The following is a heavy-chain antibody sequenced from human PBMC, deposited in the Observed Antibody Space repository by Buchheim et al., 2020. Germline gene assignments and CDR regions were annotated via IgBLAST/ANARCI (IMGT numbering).Heavy chain of an antibody. J-gene: IGHJ4*02. Sequence: QVQLVESGGGVVQPGRSLRLSCAASGFTFSSYGMHWVRQAPGKGLEWVAVISYDGSNKYYADSVKGRFTISRDNSKNTLYLQMNSLRAEDTAVYYCAKGRGAVSSSWYRNYFDYWGQGTL. D-gene: IGHD6-13*01. V-gene: IGHV3-30*18. CDR1: GFTFSSYG. CDR3: AKGRGAVSSSWYRNYFDY. CDR2: ISYDGSNK.